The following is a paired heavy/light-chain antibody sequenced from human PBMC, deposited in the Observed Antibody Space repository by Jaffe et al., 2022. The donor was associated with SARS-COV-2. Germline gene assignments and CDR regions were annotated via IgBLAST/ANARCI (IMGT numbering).Light chain of an antibody. Sequence: QSALTQPPSASGSPGQSVTISCTGTSSDVGGYNYVSWYQQHPGKAPKLMIYDVSKRPSGVPDRFSGSKSGNTASLTVSGLQAEDEADYYCGSFAGSNSNYVFGTGTKVTVL. CDR3: GSFAGSNSNYV. CDR1: SSDVGGYNY. CDR2: DVS. J-gene: IGLJ1*01. V-gene: IGLV2-8*01.
Heavy chain of an antibody. J-gene: IGHJ3*02. CDR1: GYTFTTHY. Sequence: QVQLVQSGAEVKKPGASVKVSCKASGYTFTTHYMHWVRQAPGQGLEWMGIINPSGGSTSYAQKFQGRVTMTRDTSTNTVYMGLSSLRSEDTAVYYCARLSALGTFDIWGQGTMVTVSS. CDR3: ARLSALGTFDI. CDR2: INPSGGST. V-gene: IGHV1-46*01.